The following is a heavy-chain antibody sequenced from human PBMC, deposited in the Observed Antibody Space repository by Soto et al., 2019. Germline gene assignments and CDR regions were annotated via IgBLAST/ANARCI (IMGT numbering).Heavy chain of an antibody. CDR3: ERAPVRYSTCYHDY. CDR2: ISYDGSNK. J-gene: IGHJ4*02. CDR1: GFTFSSYG. Sequence: SGGSLRLSCAASGFTFSSYGMHWVRQAPGKGLEWVAVISYDGSNKYYADSVKGRFTISRDNAKNTLSLQMDSLRAEDTAVYYCERAPVRYSTCYHDYWGQGTLVTVSS. D-gene: IGHD1-26*01. V-gene: IGHV3-30*03.